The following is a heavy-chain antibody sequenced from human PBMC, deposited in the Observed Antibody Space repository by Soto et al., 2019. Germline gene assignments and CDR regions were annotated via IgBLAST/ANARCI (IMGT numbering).Heavy chain of an antibody. CDR1: GYTFVSYG. CDR2: ISPYNGNT. CDR3: ARDQYSFDSSGYYDH. V-gene: IGHV1-18*04. Sequence: QVQLVQSAAEVKKPGASVKVSCKTSGYTFVSYGISWVRQAPGQGLEWMGWISPYNGNTNFAQRFQGRVTLTTDTSTDSVDVDLGSLKSDDTAVYYCARDQYSFDSSGYYDHWGQGTLITVSS. D-gene: IGHD3-22*01. J-gene: IGHJ5*02.